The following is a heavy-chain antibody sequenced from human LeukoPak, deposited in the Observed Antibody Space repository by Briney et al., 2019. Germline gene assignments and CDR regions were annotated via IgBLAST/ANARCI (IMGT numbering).Heavy chain of an antibody. Sequence: GRSLRLSCAASGFTFSSYGMYWVRQAPGKGLEYVSAISSNGGSTYYADSVKGRFTISRDNSKNTLYLQMSSLRAEDTAVYYCVKDLRFLEWLLPEDVWGQGTTVTVSS. V-gene: IGHV3-64D*06. CDR3: VKDLRFLEWLLPEDV. CDR2: ISSNGGST. CDR1: GFTFSSYG. D-gene: IGHD3-3*01. J-gene: IGHJ6*02.